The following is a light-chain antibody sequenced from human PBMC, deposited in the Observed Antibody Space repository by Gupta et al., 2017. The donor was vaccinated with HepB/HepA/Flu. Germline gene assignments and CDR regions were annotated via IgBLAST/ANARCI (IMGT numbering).Light chain of an antibody. Sequence: EIVLTQSPDTLSLSPGERATLSCRASQSVGSYLAWYQQKPGQAPRLLIYDASDRDTDIPPRFCGSGFGKYLPLTISSREQEDFAGYYYQQRSYWPPRTFGQGTKVEIK. CDR2: DAS. V-gene: IGKV3-11*01. CDR3: QQRSYWPPRT. CDR1: QSVGSY. J-gene: IGKJ1*01.